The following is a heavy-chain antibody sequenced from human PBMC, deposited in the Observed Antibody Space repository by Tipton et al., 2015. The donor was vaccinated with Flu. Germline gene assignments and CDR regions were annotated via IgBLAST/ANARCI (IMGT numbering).Heavy chain of an antibody. Sequence: TLSLTCSVSGASMKKSNHYWSWIRQPPGKGLEWVGEINHSGSTNYNPSLKSRVTISVDTSKNQFSLKLTSVTAADTAVYYCAKHCSGGSCSHAFDIWGQGTMVTVSS. D-gene: IGHD2-15*01. CDR1: GASMKKSNHY. V-gene: IGHV4-39*01. J-gene: IGHJ3*02. CDR3: AKHCSGGSCSHAFDI. CDR2: INHSGST.